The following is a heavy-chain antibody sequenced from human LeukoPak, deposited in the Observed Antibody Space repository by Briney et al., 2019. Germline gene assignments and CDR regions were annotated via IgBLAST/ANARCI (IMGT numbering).Heavy chain of an antibody. Sequence: SETLSLTCAVYGGSFSGYYWSWIRQPPGKGLEWIGEINHSGSTNYNPSLKSRVTMSVDTSKNQFSLKLSSVTAADTAVYYCARDGSEYDFWSGYYPYFDYWGQGTLVTVSS. CDR3: ARDGSEYDFWSGYYPYFDY. J-gene: IGHJ4*02. CDR2: INHSGST. D-gene: IGHD3-3*01. CDR1: GGSFSGYY. V-gene: IGHV4-34*01.